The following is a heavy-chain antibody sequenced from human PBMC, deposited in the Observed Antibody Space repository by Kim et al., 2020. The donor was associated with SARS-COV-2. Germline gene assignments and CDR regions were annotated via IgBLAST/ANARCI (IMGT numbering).Heavy chain of an antibody. V-gene: IGHV7-4-1*02. CDR1: GYTFTSYA. D-gene: IGHD3-3*01. CDR3: ARDTDILYDFWSGMDV. Sequence: ASVKVSCKASGYTFTSYAMNWVRQAPGQGLEWMGWINTNTGNPTYAQGFTGRFVFSLDTSVSTAYLQISSLKAEDTAVYYCARDTDILYDFWSGMDVWGQGTTVTVSS. J-gene: IGHJ6*02. CDR2: INTNTGNP.